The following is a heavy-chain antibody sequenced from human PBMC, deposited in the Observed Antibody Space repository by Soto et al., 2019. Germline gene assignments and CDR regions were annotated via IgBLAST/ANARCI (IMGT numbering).Heavy chain of an antibody. CDR2: ISGSGDNT. CDR1: GFTFRNYA. V-gene: IGHV3-23*01. CDR3: AKENYETSGYALDAFDI. D-gene: IGHD3-22*01. J-gene: IGHJ3*02. Sequence: GSLRLSCAASGFTFRNYAMSWVRQAPGKGLEWVSAISGSGDNTYYADSVKGRFTISRDNSKNTLYLHMNTPRAEDTAVYYCAKENYETSGYALDAFDIWGQGTMVTVSS.